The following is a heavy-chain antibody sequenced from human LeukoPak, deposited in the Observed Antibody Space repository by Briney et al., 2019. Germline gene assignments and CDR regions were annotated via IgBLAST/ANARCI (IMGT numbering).Heavy chain of an antibody. D-gene: IGHD1-26*01. CDR2: ISGTGGST. CDR1: GFTFSNYA. Sequence: PGGSLRLSCAASGFTFSNYAMSWVRQAPGKGLEWVSLISGTGGSTYYVASLRGRITISRDNSKNTLYLQMNSLRAEDTAVYYCARDVVGATYFDWGQGTLVTVSS. V-gene: IGHV3-23*01. J-gene: IGHJ4*02. CDR3: ARDVVGATYFD.